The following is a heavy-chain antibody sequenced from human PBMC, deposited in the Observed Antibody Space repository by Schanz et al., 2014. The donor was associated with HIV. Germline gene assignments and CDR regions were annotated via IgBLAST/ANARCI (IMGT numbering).Heavy chain of an antibody. CDR1: EFPFSHNA. D-gene: IGHD3-16*01. CDR3: AQMGAFAAFDI. V-gene: IGHV3-23*01. Sequence: EALLLESGGGLVQPGGSMGLSWRGSEFPFSHNAMTWVPQAPGKGLQWVPSITDSGDKTDYTDSVKGRFTISRDNSRNTLFLQMDSLRVDDTAVYYCAQMGAFAAFDIWGHGTVVTVSS. CDR2: ITDSGDKT. J-gene: IGHJ3*02.